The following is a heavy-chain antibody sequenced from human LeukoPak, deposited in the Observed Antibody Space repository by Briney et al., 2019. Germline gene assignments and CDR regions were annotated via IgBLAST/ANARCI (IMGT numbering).Heavy chain of an antibody. D-gene: IGHD3-10*01. Sequence: GRSLRLSCAASGFTFSSYAMHWVRQAPGKGLELVAVISYDGSNKYYADSVKGRFTISRDNSKNTLYLQMNSLRAEDTAVYYCARGYYYGSGSPPPSFDYWGQGTLVTVSS. CDR1: GFTFSSYA. CDR2: ISYDGSNK. CDR3: ARGYYYGSGSPPPSFDY. J-gene: IGHJ4*02. V-gene: IGHV3-30-3*01.